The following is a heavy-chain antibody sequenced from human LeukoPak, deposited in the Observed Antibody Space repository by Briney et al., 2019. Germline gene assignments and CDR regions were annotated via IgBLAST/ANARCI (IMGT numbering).Heavy chain of an antibody. V-gene: IGHV1-2*02. D-gene: IGHD3-22*01. J-gene: IGHJ4*02. CDR3: ARPYYYDSSGTTFDY. Sequence: ASVTVSCKASGYTFTGYYMHWVRQAPGQGLEWMGWINPNSGGTNYAQKFQGRVTMTRDTSISTAYMELSRLRSDDTAVYYCARPYYYDSSGTTFDYWGQGTLVTVSS. CDR2: INPNSGGT. CDR1: GYTFTGYY.